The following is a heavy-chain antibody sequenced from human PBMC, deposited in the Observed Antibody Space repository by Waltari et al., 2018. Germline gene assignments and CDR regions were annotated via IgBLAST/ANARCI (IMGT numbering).Heavy chain of an antibody. V-gene: IGHV1-18*01. CDR3: ARHGDIVVVPAAIVQPYYYYYMDV. Sequence: QVQLVQSGAEVKKPGASVKVSCKASGYTFTSYGISGVRQAPGQGREWMGWSSADNGTTNYAQTHQDRVTMTTDTSTSTAYMELRSLRSDDTAVYYCARHGDIVVVPAAIVQPYYYYYMDVWGKGTTVTVSS. CDR1: GYTFTSYG. D-gene: IGHD2-2*02. J-gene: IGHJ6*03. CDR2: SSADNGTT.